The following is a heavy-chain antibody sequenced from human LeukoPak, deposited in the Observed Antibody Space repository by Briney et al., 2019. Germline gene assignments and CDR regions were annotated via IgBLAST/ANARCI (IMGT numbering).Heavy chain of an antibody. CDR3: AREPYYDSSGYYSDDAFDI. CDR2: IYHSGST. V-gene: IGHV4-4*02. J-gene: IGHJ3*02. Sequence: SGTLSLTCAVSGGSISSSNWWSWVRQPPGKGLEWIGEIYHSGSTNYNPSLKSRVTISVDTSKNQFSLKLSSVTAADTAVYYCAREPYYDSSGYYSDDAFDIWGQGTMVTVSS. CDR1: GGSISSSNW. D-gene: IGHD3-22*01.